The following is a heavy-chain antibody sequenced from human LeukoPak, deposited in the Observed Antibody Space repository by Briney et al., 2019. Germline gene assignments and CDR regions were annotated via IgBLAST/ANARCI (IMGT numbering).Heavy chain of an antibody. Sequence: PETLSLTCTASGGSISSYYWSWIRQPPGKGLEWIGYIYYSGSTNYNPSLKSRVTISVDTSKNQFSLKLSSVTAADTAVYYCARAYSSSWYGFNYWGQGTLVTVSS. J-gene: IGHJ4*02. D-gene: IGHD6-13*01. V-gene: IGHV4-59*01. CDR2: IYYSGST. CDR1: GGSISSYY. CDR3: ARAYSSSWYGFNY.